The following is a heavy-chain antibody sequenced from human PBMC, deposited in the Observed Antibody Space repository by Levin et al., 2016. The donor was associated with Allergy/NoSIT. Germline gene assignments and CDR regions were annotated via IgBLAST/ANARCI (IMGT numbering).Heavy chain of an antibody. D-gene: IGHD1-1*01. CDR3: AALGTHGFDI. J-gene: IGHJ3*02. CDR1: GFPFTTYA. V-gene: IGHV3-30*04. Sequence: GESLKISCAASGFPFTTYAMHWVRQAPGKGLEWVAVTSYDGSNKKYSDSVKGRFTISKDNPQNTLYLQMNSLTVEDTAVYYCAALGTHGFDIWGQGTMVTVSS. CDR2: TSYDGSNK.